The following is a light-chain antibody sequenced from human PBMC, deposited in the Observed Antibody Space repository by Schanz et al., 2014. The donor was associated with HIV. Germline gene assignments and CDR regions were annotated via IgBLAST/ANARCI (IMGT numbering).Light chain of an antibody. J-gene: IGLJ1*01. Sequence: QSVLTQPASVSGSPGQSITVSCTGTSSDVGSYNLVSWYQQYPGKAPKLMIYEASKRPSGVSNRFSGSKSGNTASLTISGLQAEDEADYYCCSYAGSGPFYVFGSGTKLTVL. CDR1: SSDVGSYNL. V-gene: IGLV2-23*01. CDR2: EAS. CDR3: CSYAGSGPFYV.